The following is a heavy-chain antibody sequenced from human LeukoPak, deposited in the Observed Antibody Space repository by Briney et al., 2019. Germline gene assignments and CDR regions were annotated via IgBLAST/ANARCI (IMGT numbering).Heavy chain of an antibody. CDR2: IKQDGSEE. D-gene: IGHD1-26*01. J-gene: IGHJ4*02. CDR1: GFTFSSYW. Sequence: GGSLRLSCAASGFTFSSYWMSWVRQAPGKGLEWVANIKQDGSEEYYVDSLKGRFTISRDNAKNSLYLQIHSLRAEDTAVYYCARENSWTFSLDYWGQGTLVTVSS. V-gene: IGHV3-7*01. CDR3: ARENSWTFSLDY.